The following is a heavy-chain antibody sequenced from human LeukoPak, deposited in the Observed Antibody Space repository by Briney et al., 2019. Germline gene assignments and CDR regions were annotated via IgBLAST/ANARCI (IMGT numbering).Heavy chain of an antibody. Sequence: GGSLRLSCAASGFTFSSYVMHWVRQAPGKGLEWVAIISYDGSNEYYADSVKGRFTISRDNSKNTLYLQMNSLRAEDTAVYYCAKPRLRYFDWLSSLDYWGQGTLVTVSS. CDR1: GFTFSSYV. V-gene: IGHV3-30*04. D-gene: IGHD3-9*01. J-gene: IGHJ4*02. CDR2: ISYDGSNE. CDR3: AKPRLRYFDWLSSLDY.